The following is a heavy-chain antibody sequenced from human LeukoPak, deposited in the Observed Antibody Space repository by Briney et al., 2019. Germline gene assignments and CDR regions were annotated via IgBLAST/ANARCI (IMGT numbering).Heavy chain of an antibody. Sequence: SQTLSLTCPVPGGSISSADYYWSWIRQPPGKGLEWIGYIYYSGSTYYNPSLKSRVTISVDTSKNQFSLKLNSVTAADTAVYYCARDSGYGISGYWGQGTLVTVSS. CDR3: ARDSGYGISGY. V-gene: IGHV4-30-4*01. D-gene: IGHD5-12*01. CDR1: GGSISSADYY. J-gene: IGHJ4*02. CDR2: IYYSGST.